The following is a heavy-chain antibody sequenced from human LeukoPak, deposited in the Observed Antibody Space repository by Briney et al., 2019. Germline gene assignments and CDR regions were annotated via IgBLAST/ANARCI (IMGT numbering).Heavy chain of an antibody. D-gene: IGHD4-17*01. J-gene: IGHJ3*02. CDR3: AKDLWDGDYVGAFDI. CDR1: GFTFSSYW. CDR2: IKQDGSEK. V-gene: IGHV3-7*03. Sequence: GGSLRLSCAASGFTFSSYWMNWVRQAPGKGLEWVANIKQDGSEKHYVDSVKGRFTISRDNAKNSLYLQMNSLRAEDTALYYCAKDLWDGDYVGAFDIWGQGTMVTVSS.